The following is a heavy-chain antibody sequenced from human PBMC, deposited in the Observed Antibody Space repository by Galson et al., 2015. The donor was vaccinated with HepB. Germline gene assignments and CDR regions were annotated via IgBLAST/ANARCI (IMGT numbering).Heavy chain of an antibody. CDR1: GFTFTNHA. CDR2: ISGNGHDT. J-gene: IGHJ3*01. D-gene: IGHD3-3*01. CDR3: VRDWTYDFWSGYFGAFDL. V-gene: IGHV3-64D*09. Sequence: SLRLSCAASGFTFTNHAIHWVRQAPGKGLEYVSVISGNGHDTYYAESVKGRFSVSRDNSRNWLFPQMSSLRPEDTAVYYCVRDWTYDFWSGYFGAFDLWGQGTLVTVSS.